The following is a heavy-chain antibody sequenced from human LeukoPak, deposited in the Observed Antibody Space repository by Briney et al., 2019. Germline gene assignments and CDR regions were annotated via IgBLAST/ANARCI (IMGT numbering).Heavy chain of an antibody. V-gene: IGHV3-7*01. CDR2: IKQDGSEK. J-gene: IGHJ6*03. D-gene: IGHD1-1*01. Sequence: GGSLRLSCAASGFTFSSYWMSWVRQAPGKGLEWVANIKQDGSEKYYVDSVKGRFTISRDNAKNSLYLQMNSLIAEDTAVYYCARDLRLEFYFYYMDVWGKGTTVTVSS. CDR1: GFTFSSYW. CDR3: ARDLRLEFYFYYMDV.